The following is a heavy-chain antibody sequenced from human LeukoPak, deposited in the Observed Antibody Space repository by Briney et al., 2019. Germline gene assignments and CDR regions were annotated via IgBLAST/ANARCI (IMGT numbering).Heavy chain of an antibody. CDR1: GITLSNYG. CDR3: ARCAVAAAGDY. D-gene: IGHD6-13*01. V-gene: IGHV3-7*01. CDR2: IKPDGSGK. J-gene: IGHJ4*02. Sequence: GGSLRLSCAVSGITLSNYGMSWVRQAPGKGPEWVANIKPDGSGKYYVDSVKGRFTISRDNAENSLFLHMNSLRAEDTAVYYCARCAVAAAGDYWGRGTLVTVSS.